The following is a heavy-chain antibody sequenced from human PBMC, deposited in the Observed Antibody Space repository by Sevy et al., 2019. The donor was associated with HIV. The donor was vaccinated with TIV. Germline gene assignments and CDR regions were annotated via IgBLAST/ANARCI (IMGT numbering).Heavy chain of an antibody. Sequence: GSLRLSCEASGFNFSKVWMSWVRQAPGKGLEWVAHIKNKVDGGTTDYGAPVRGRFTISREDSKNTLFLQMNSLKIEDTAVYYCTTGGSLFQHWGQGTLVTVSS. J-gene: IGHJ1*01. V-gene: IGHV3-15*01. D-gene: IGHD3-10*01. CDR1: GFNFSKVW. CDR3: TTGGSLFQH. CDR2: IKNKVDGGTT.